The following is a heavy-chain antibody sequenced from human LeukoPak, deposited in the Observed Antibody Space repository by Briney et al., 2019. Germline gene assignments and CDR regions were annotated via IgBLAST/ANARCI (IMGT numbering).Heavy chain of an antibody. D-gene: IGHD3-16*01. V-gene: IGHV3-21*01. J-gene: IGHJ3*02. CDR2: ISSSSYI. Sequence: GGSLRLSCAASGFTFSSYSMNWVRQAPGKGLEWVSSISSSSYIYYADSVKGRFTISRDNAKNSLYLQMNSLRAEDTAVYYCARDGAGGAFDIWGQGTMVTVSS. CDR3: ARDGAGGAFDI. CDR1: GFTFSSYS.